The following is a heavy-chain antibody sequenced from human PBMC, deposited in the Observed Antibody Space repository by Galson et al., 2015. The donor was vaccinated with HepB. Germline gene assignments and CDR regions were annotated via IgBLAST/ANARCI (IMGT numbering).Heavy chain of an antibody. D-gene: IGHD6-13*01. J-gene: IGHJ4*02. V-gene: IGHV3-9*01. CDR2: ISWNSGSI. CDR3: VKDSGYSSSWYYFDY. Sequence: SLRLSCAASGFTFSSYSMNWVRQAPGKGLEWVSGISWNSGSIGYADSVKGRFTISRDNAKNSLYLQMNSLRAEDTALYYCVKDSGYSSSWYYFDYWGQGTLVTVSS. CDR1: GFTFSSYS.